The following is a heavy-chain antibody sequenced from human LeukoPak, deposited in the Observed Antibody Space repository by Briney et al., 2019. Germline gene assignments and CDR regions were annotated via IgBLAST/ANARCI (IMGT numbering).Heavy chain of an antibody. CDR3: ARYGYSSSAFDY. J-gene: IGHJ4*02. Sequence: SETLSLTCTVSGGSISSYYWSWIRQPARKGLEWIGRLYSSGSTNYNPSLKSRVSMSVDTSKNQFSLKLSSVTVADTAVYFCARYGYSSSAFDYWGQGTLVTVSS. V-gene: IGHV4-4*07. CDR2: LYSSGST. D-gene: IGHD6-13*01. CDR1: GGSISSYY.